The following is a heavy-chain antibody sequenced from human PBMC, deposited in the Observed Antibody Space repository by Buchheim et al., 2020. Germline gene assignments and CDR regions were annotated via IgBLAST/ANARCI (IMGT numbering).Heavy chain of an antibody. CDR2: IDWDDDK. J-gene: IGHJ4*02. CDR3: ARILRSRYQLLDLYYFDY. V-gene: IGHV2-70*11. Sequence: STSGMCVSWIRQPPGKALEWLARIDWDDDKYYSTSLKTRLTISKDTSKNQVVLTMTNMDPVDTATYYFARILRSRYQLLDLYYFDYWGQGTL. D-gene: IGHD2-2*01. CDR1: STSGMC.